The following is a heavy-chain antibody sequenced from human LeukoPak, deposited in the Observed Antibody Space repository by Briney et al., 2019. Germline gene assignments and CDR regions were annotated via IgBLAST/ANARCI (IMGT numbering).Heavy chain of an antibody. V-gene: IGHV3-23*01. CDR1: GFTFSSYD. J-gene: IGHJ4*02. CDR2: ISGSGGST. Sequence: GGSLRLSCAASGFTFSSYDMSWVRQAPGKGLEGVSAISGSGGSTYYADSVKGRFTISRDNSKNTLYLQMNSLRAEDTAVYYCAKGRASIRFWEWLSTTGGFDYWGRGTLVTVSS. CDR3: AKGRASIRFWEWLSTTGGFDY. D-gene: IGHD3-3*01.